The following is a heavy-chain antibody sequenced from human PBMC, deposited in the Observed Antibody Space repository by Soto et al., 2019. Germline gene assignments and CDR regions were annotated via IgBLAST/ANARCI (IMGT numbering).Heavy chain of an antibody. V-gene: IGHV4-31*03. CDR1: GGSISSGGYY. CDR3: ARDRAPNYGDYGRELYYFDY. D-gene: IGHD4-17*01. CDR2: IYYSGST. Sequence: QVQLQESGPGLVKPSQTLSLTCTVSGGSISSGGYYWSWIRQHPGKGLEWIGYIYYSGSTYYNPSLKSRVTIAVDTSKNQFSLKLSSVTAADTAVYYCARDRAPNYGDYGRELYYFDYWGQGTLVTVSS. J-gene: IGHJ4*02.